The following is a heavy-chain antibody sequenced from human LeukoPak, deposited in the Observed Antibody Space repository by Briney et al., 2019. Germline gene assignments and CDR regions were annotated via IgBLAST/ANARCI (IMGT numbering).Heavy chain of an antibody. CDR3: ARVYIAEDY. D-gene: IGHD2-15*01. V-gene: IGHV3-11*01. J-gene: IGHJ4*02. Sequence: TGGPLRLSCAASGFTFSDYYMSWIRQAPGKGLEWISYISDSGTTIYYADSVKGRFTISRDNAKNSLYLQMNSLRAEDTAVYYCARVYIAEDYWGQGTLVTISS. CDR2: ISDSGTTI. CDR1: GFTFSDYY.